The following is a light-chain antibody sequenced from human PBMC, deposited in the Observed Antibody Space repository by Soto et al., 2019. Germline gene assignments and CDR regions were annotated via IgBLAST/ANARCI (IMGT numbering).Light chain of an antibody. J-gene: IGKJ5*01. Sequence: EIVWTQSPATLSLSPGERATLSCRASQSVTNHLAWYQQKPGQTPRLLIYDASNRAAGVPARFSGSGSGADFTLTISSLEPEDSAVYYCQQRYNWPPITFGQGTRLEIK. CDR2: DAS. CDR1: QSVTNH. V-gene: IGKV3-11*01. CDR3: QQRYNWPPIT.